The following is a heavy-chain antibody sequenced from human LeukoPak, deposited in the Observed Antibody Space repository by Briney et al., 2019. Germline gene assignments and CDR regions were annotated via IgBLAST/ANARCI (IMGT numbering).Heavy chain of an antibody. CDR1: GGSFSGYY. CDR2: IYYRGIT. V-gene: IGHV4-34*01. J-gene: IGHJ4*02. Sequence: SETLSLTCAVYGGSFSGYYWDWIRQPPGKVLEWIGAIYYRGITYYNPSLKSRVTISVDTSRNQFSLKLNSVTAADTAVYYCARHGRDSYYDDFGRWGQGTLVTVSS. CDR3: ARHGRDSYYDDFGR. D-gene: IGHD2-21*02.